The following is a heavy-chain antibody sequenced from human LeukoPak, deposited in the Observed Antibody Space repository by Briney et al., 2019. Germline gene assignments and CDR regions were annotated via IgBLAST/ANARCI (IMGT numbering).Heavy chain of an antibody. J-gene: IGHJ4*02. CDR3: ARVADNWMYYFDY. V-gene: IGHV4-59*08. CDR2: IYYSGST. D-gene: IGHD1-1*01. Sequence: GYIYYSGSTNYNPSLKSRVTISVDTSKNQFSLKLSSVTAADTAVYYCARVADNWMYYFDYWGQGTLVTVSS.